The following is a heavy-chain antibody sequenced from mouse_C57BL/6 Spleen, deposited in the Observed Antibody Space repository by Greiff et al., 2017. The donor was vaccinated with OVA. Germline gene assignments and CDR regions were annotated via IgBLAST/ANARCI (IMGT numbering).Heavy chain of an antibody. V-gene: IGHV5-17*01. J-gene: IGHJ4*01. CDR1: GFTFSDYG. CDR3: AMGAYYYAMDY. Sequence: EVKLVESGGGLVKPGGSLKLSCAASGFTFSDYGMHWVRQAPEKGLEWVAYISSGSSTIYYADTVKGRFTISRDNAKNTLFLQMTSLRSEDTAMYYCAMGAYYYAMDYWGQGTSVTVSS. CDR2: ISSGSSTI.